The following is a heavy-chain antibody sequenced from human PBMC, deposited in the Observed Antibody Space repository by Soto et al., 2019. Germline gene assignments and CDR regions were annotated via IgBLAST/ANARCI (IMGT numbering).Heavy chain of an antibody. V-gene: IGHV4-31*03. Sequence: QVQLQESGPGLVRPSQTLSLTCTVSAGSISTINYYWSWIRQHPEKVLEWIGYIAYSGRTFYHSSLKSRVTISLDTSKTQFSLTLTSVTAADTAVYYCARSAQWDGFDPWGQGTMVTVSS. CDR1: AGSISTINYY. J-gene: IGHJ3*01. CDR2: IAYSGRT. CDR3: ARSAQWDGFDP. D-gene: IGHD2-8*01.